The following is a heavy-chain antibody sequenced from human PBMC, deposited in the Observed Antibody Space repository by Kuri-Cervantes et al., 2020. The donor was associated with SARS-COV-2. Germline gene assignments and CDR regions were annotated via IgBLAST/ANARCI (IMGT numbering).Heavy chain of an antibody. CDR2: ISGSGGST. CDR1: GFTFSSYW. J-gene: IGHJ4*02. CDR3: ARHTQGDN. Sequence: GGSLRLSCAASGFTFSSYWMHWVRQAPGKGLEWVSAISGSGGSTYYADSVKGRFAISRDNAKNMLYLQMNSLRAEDTAVYYCARHTQGDNWGQGTLVTVSS. V-gene: IGHV3-74*01.